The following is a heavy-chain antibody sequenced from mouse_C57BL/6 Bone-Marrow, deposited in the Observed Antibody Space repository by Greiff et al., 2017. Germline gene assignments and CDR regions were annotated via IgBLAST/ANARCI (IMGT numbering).Heavy chain of an antibody. CDR1: GFTFSDYG. V-gene: IGHV5-17*01. CDR2: ISSGSSTI. CDR3: ARGRNYAY. D-gene: IGHD2-1*01. Sequence: DVQLVESGGGLVKPGGSLKLSCAASGFTFSDYGMHWVRQAPEKGLEWVAYISSGSSTIYYADTVKGRFTISRDNAKNTLFLQMTSLRSEDTAMYYCARGRNYAYWGQGTLVTVSA. J-gene: IGHJ3*01.